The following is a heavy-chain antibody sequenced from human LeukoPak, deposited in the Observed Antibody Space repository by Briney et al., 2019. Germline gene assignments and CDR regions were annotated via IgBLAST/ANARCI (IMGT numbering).Heavy chain of an antibody. D-gene: IGHD3-10*01. Sequence: GESLKISCEGSGYSFTSQWIGWVRQMPGKGLEWMGIIYPADSDTKYSPSLQGQVTISADKSISTAYLQWSSLKASDTAIYYCARWMFYYGSGVFHYHGMDVWGQGTTVTVSS. J-gene: IGHJ6*02. CDR3: ARWMFYYGSGVFHYHGMDV. CDR1: GYSFTSQW. CDR2: IYPADSDT. V-gene: IGHV5-51*01.